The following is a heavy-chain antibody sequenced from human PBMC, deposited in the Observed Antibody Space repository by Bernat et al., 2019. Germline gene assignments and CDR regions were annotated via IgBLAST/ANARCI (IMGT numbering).Heavy chain of an antibody. CDR2: IYSGGST. J-gene: IGHJ4*02. Sequence: EVQLVETGGGLIQPGGSLRLSCAASGFTVSSNYMSWVRQAPGKGLEWVSVIYSGGSTYYADSVKGRFTISRDNSKNTLYLQMNSLGAEDTAVYYCAKDGWGEAPDTDYWGQGTLVTVSS. D-gene: IGHD6-19*01. CDR3: AKDGWGEAPDTDY. V-gene: IGHV3-53*05. CDR1: GFTVSSNY.